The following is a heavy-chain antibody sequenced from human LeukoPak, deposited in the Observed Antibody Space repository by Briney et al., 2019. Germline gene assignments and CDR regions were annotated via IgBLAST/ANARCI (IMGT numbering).Heavy chain of an antibody. Sequence: ASVKVSCKASGGTYRSYAMSWVRQAPGQGLEWMGGIIPIFGTANYAQKFQGRVTITADESTSTAYMELSSLRSEDTAVYYCASLRLSWPKLRYFDWPTPRYYYGMDVWGQGTTVTVSS. V-gene: IGHV1-69*13. CDR2: IIPIFGTA. D-gene: IGHD3-9*01. J-gene: IGHJ6*02. CDR3: ASLRLSWPKLRYFDWPTPRYYYGMDV. CDR1: GGTYRSYA.